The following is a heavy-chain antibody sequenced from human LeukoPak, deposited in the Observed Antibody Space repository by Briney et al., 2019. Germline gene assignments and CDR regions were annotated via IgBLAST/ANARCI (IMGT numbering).Heavy chain of an antibody. Sequence: PGGSLRLSCAASGFTFSSNYMSWVRQAPGKGLEWVSVIYSGGSTYYADSVKGRFTISRDNAKNSLYLQMNSLRAEDTAVYYCARKSVAGLDYWGQGTLVTVSS. D-gene: IGHD6-19*01. V-gene: IGHV3-53*01. CDR1: GFTFSSNY. J-gene: IGHJ4*02. CDR3: ARKSVAGLDY. CDR2: IYSGGST.